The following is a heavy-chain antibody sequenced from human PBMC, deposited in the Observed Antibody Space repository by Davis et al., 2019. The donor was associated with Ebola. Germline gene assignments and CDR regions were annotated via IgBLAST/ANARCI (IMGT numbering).Heavy chain of an antibody. V-gene: IGHV4-30-2*01. CDR1: GDSMSSGTYS. D-gene: IGHD5-18*01. Sequence: MPSETLSLTCLVSGDSMSSGTYSWNWLRKPPGKGLEWIGYTHYSGSPYYNPSLKSRVTISVDTSKNQFSLKLSSVTAADTAVYYCARGRRYSYGPPRYWGQGTLVTVSS. CDR3: ARGRRYSYGPPRY. CDR2: THYSGSP. J-gene: IGHJ4*02.